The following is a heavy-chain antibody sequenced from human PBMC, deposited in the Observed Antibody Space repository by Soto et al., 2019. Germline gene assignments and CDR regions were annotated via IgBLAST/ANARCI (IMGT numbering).Heavy chain of an antibody. V-gene: IGHV4-34*01. D-gene: IGHD3-10*01. Sequence: SETLSLTCAVYGGSFSGYYWSWIRQPPGKGLEWIGEINHSGSTNYNPSLKSRVTISVDTSKNQFSLKLSSVTAADTAVYYCARKRRLLWFGELFGYFDYWGQGTLVTVSS. J-gene: IGHJ4*02. CDR2: INHSGST. CDR1: GGSFSGYY. CDR3: ARKRRLLWFGELFGYFDY.